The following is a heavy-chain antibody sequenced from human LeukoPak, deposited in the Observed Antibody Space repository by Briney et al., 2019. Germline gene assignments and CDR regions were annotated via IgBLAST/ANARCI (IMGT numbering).Heavy chain of an antibody. CDR2: ISSSSSYI. CDR3: SGTVRLGELYSLDY. D-gene: IGHD3-16*01. V-gene: IGHV3-21*01. Sequence: GGSLRPSCAASGFTFSTYRMNWVRQAPGKGREWVSSISSSSSYIYYADSVKGRFTISRENAKNSLYLQMNSLRADDKAVFYCSGTVRLGELYSLDYWGQGTIVTVSS. CDR1: GFTFSTYR. J-gene: IGHJ4*02.